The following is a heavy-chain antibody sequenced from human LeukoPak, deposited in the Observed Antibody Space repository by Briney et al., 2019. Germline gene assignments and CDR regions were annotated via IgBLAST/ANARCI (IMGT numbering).Heavy chain of an antibody. D-gene: IGHD6-19*01. J-gene: IGHJ4*02. CDR2: IGIRGDT. V-gene: IGHV3-13*01. Sequence: PGGSLRLSCAASGFTFIDYDMHWVRQVIGKGLEWVSAIGIRGDTHYSGSVKGRFTISRENAESSLYLQMNSLRAEDTAVYYCARGGIQVSGIDEFDYWAREPWSPSP. CDR3: ARGGIQVSGIDEFDY. CDR1: GFTFIDYD.